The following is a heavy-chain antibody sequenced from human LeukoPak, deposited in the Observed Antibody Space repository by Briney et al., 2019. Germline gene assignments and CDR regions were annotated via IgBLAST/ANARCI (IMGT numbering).Heavy chain of an antibody. Sequence: GGSLRLSCAASGFTFSSYDMHWVRQATGKGLEWVSAIGTAGDTYYPGSVKGRFTISRENAKNSLYLQMNSLRAGDTAVYYCARGYSYGQIDYWGQGTLVTVSS. CDR3: ARGYSYGQIDY. D-gene: IGHD5-18*01. J-gene: IGHJ4*02. V-gene: IGHV3-13*01. CDR2: IGTAGDT. CDR1: GFTFSSYD.